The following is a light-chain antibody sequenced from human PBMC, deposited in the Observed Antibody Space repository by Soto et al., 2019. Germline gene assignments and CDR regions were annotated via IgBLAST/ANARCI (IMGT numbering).Light chain of an antibody. CDR1: QDISHY. V-gene: IGKV1-33*01. CDR3: QQYDDLPVT. CDR2: HAS. J-gene: IGKJ4*01. Sequence: DLQMTQSPSSLSASVGDSVTITCQASQDISHYLNWYQQKPGKAPKLLIYHASNLEAGVPSRFSGSRSGTDFTFTINSLQPEDIATYYCQQYDDLPVTFGGGTKVEIK.